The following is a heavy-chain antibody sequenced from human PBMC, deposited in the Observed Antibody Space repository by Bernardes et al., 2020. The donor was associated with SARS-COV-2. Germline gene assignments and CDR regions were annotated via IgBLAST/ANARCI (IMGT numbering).Heavy chain of an antibody. CDR2: IKRKTDGGTT. J-gene: IGHJ4*02. CDR1: GFTFSNAW. Sequence: GGSLRLSCAASGFTFSNAWMNWVRQAPGKGLEWVGRIKRKTDGGTTDYAAPVKGRFTISRDDSKNRLYLQMNSLKTEDTAVYYCTTVVVVAAIRGDTYFDFWGQGTLVTVSS. CDR3: TTVVVVAAIRGDTYFDF. V-gene: IGHV3-15*07. D-gene: IGHD2-15*01.